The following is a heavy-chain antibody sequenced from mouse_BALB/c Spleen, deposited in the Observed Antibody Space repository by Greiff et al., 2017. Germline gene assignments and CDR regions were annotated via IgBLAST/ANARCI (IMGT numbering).Heavy chain of an antibody. V-gene: IGHV3-2*02. D-gene: IGHD1-1*01. CDR3: ARHPLYYGSSYGVDY. CDR2: ISYSGST. J-gene: IGHJ4*01. CDR1: GYSITSDYA. Sequence: EVKLMESGPGLVKPSQSLSLTCTVTGYSITSDYAWNWIRQFPGNKLEWMGYISYSGSTSYNPSLKSRISITRDTSKNQFFLQLNSVTTEDTATYYCARHPLYYGSSYGVDYWGQGTSVTVSS.